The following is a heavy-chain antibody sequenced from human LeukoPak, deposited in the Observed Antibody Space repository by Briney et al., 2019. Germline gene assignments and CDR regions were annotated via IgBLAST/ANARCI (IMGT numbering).Heavy chain of an antibody. J-gene: IGHJ5*02. CDR1: GYTFTGYY. CDR2: INPNSGGT. D-gene: IGHD3-10*01. CDR3: ARDPIWFGVLGWLDP. Sequence: GASVKVSCKASGYTFTGYYMHWVRQAPGQGLEWMGRINPNSGGTNYAQKFQGRVTMTRDTSISTAYMELSRLRSDDTAVYYCARDPIWFGVLGWLDPWGQGTLVTVSS. V-gene: IGHV1-2*06.